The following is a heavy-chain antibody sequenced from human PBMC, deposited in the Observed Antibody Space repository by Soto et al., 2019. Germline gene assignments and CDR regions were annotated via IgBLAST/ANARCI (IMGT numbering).Heavy chain of an antibody. J-gene: IGHJ4*02. CDR1: GFTFSSYW. D-gene: IGHD3-22*01. CDR3: ARDLVAYYYDSSGYYLDY. V-gene: IGHV3-7*01. Sequence: GSLRLSCAASGFTFSSYWMSWVRQAPGKGLEWVANIKQDGSEKYYVDSVKGRFTISRDNAKNSLYLQMNSLRAEDTAVYYCARDLVAYYYDSSGYYLDYWGQGTLVTVSS. CDR2: IKQDGSEK.